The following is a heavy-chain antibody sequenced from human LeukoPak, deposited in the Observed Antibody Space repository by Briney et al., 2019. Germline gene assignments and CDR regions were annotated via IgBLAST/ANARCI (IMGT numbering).Heavy chain of an antibody. V-gene: IGHV1-8*01. Sequence: ASVKVSCKASGYTFTSYDINWVRQATGQGLEWMGWVNPNSGKTGYAQKFQGRVTMTRDTSISTAYMELSSLRSEDTAVYYCATTNYYESSGYPGHWGQGTLVTVSS. CDR3: ATTNYYESSGYPGH. CDR2: VNPNSGKT. D-gene: IGHD3-22*01. CDR1: GYTFTSYD. J-gene: IGHJ4*02.